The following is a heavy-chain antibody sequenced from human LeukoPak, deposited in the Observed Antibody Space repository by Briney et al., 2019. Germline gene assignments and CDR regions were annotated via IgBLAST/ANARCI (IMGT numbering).Heavy chain of an antibody. CDR3: AKDSYSRGDY. CDR1: GLTFSSHW. D-gene: IGHD6-13*01. J-gene: IGHJ4*02. CDR2: IKQDGSVK. V-gene: IGHV3-7*01. Sequence: GGSLRLSCAPSGLTFSSHWMSWVRQAPGKGREWVANIKQDGSVKTYVDSVKGRFTISRDNAKNSLYLQMNSLRAEDTAVYYCAKDSYSRGDYWGQGTLVTVSS.